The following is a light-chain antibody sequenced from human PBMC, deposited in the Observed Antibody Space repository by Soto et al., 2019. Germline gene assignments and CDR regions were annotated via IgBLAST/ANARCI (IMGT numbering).Light chain of an antibody. Sequence: EIVLTQSPGTLSLSQGERATLSCRVSQSFSSIYLAWYQQKPGQAPRLLIYAASSLQSGVPSRFSGSGSGTDFTLTISSLQPEDFATDYCLQDYNYPHTFGHGGKADI. CDR1: QSFSSIY. CDR2: AAS. V-gene: IGKV3-20*02. J-gene: IGKJ1*01. CDR3: LQDYNYPHT.